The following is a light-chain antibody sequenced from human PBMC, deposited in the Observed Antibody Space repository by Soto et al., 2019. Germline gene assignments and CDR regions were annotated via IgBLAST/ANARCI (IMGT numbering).Light chain of an antibody. J-gene: IGLJ1*01. CDR2: GTS. CDR1: NSSIGTGYD. Sequence: QSVLTQPPSVSGAPGQRVTIACTGNNSSIGTGYDVHWYRHFPGTATKLLLSGTSHRPSGVPDRFSGSKSGTSASLAITGLRADDEGVYYCQTSDIGLNGLIFGTGTKLTVL. CDR3: QTSDIGLNGLI. V-gene: IGLV1-40*01.